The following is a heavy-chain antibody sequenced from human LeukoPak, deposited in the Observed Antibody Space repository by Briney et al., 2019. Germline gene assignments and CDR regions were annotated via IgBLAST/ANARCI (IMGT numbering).Heavy chain of an antibody. J-gene: IGHJ4*02. Sequence: GGSLRLSCAASGFTFSSYSMNWVRQAPGKGLEWVSSISSSSSYIYYADSVKGRFTISRDNAKNSLYLQMNSLRAEDTAVCYCAREMDYDFWSGYFYYFDYWGQGTLVTVSS. D-gene: IGHD3-3*01. CDR3: AREMDYDFWSGYFYYFDY. CDR2: ISSSSSYI. CDR1: GFTFSSYS. V-gene: IGHV3-21*01.